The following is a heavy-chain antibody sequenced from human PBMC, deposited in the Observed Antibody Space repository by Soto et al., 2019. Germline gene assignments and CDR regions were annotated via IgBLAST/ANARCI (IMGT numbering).Heavy chain of an antibody. CDR3: ARQHRGSYYFDY. J-gene: IGHJ4*02. Sequence: EVQLVESGGGLVRPGGSLRLSCGASGFSFRDYWMTWVRQAPGKGLEWVANMNQAGSEKNYVDSVKGRFIISRDNAQNSLYLQTDSLRAEDTAVYYCARQHRGSYYFDYWGLGTLVTVSS. CDR1: GFSFRDYW. V-gene: IGHV3-7*05. CDR2: MNQAGSEK. D-gene: IGHD1-26*01.